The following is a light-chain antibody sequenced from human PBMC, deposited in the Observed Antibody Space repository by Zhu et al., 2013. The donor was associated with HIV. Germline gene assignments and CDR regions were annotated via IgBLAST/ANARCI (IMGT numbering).Light chain of an antibody. V-gene: IGKV1-16*01. CDR2: GAS. CDR3: QQYSDYSWM. CDR1: ETIKDY. Sequence: DIRITQSPSSLSASVGDRVTITCRASETIKDYLSWFQQKPGKVPQLLIYGASTLEVGVPSRFSGSGFGTEFTLTISGLQPDDFATYYCQQYSDYSWMFGQGTKVEIK. J-gene: IGKJ1*01.